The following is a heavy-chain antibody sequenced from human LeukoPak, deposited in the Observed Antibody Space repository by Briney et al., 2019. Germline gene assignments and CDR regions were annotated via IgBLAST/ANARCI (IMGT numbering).Heavy chain of an antibody. D-gene: IGHD6-13*01. J-gene: IGHJ6*03. CDR1: GYSISSGYY. V-gene: IGHV4-38-2*02. Sequence: PSETLSLTCTVSGYSISSGYYWGWIRQPPGKGLEWIGSIYHSGSTYYNPSLKSRVSISVDTSKNQFSLRLSSVTAADTAVYYCARGRSSNWRRDECYMDVWGKGTTVTVSS. CDR2: IYHSGST. CDR3: ARGRSSNWRRDECYMDV.